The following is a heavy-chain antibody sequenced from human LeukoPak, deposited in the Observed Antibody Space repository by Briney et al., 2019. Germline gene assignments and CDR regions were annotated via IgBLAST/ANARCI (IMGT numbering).Heavy chain of an antibody. D-gene: IGHD2-2*01. CDR1: GGTFSSYG. CDR2: IIPILGIA. J-gene: IGHJ5*02. CDR3: STEVYCSSSSCHNGFDR. V-gene: IGHV1-69*04. Sequence: GGSVRVSCKASGGTFSSYGISWVRQAPGQGLEWVAWIIPILGIANYAETFQGRVTITTDKSTSTAYMEMSSLRAEDSAVDDCSTEVYCSSSSCHNGFDRWGQGTLVAVAS.